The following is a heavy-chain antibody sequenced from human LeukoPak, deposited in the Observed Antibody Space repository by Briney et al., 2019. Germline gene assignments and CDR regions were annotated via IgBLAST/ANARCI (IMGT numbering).Heavy chain of an antibody. Sequence: SETLSLTCTASGGSISSYYWSWIRQPAGKGLEWIGRINTSGSTNYNPSLKSRVTMSVDTSKNQFSLKLSSVTAADTAVYYCAVQSAAVGTIDYWGQGTLVTVSS. CDR3: AVQSAAVGTIDY. CDR1: GGSISSYY. V-gene: IGHV4-4*07. CDR2: INTSGST. D-gene: IGHD6-13*01. J-gene: IGHJ4*02.